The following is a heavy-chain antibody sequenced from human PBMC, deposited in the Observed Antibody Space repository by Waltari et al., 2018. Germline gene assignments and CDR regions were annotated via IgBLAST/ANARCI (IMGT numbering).Heavy chain of an antibody. CDR3: ARVVRQLAPFDY. D-gene: IGHD6-13*01. J-gene: IGHJ4*02. CDR2: IKQDGSEK. V-gene: IGHV3-7*01. Sequence: EVQLVESGGGLVQPGGSLRLSCAASGFTFRSSWMSWVRQAPGKGLEWVANIKQDGSEKYYVDSVKGRFTISRDNAKNSLYLQMNSLRAEDTAVYYCARVVRQLAPFDYWGQGTLVTVSS. CDR1: GFTFRSSW.